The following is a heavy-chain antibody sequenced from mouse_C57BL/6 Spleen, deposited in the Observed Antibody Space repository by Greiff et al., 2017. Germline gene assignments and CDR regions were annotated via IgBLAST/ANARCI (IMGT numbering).Heavy chain of an antibody. Sequence: EVKLQESGGGLVQPGGSLKLSCAASGIDFSRYWMSWVRRAPGKGLEWIGEINPDSSTINYAPSLKDKFIISRDNAKNTLYLQMSKVRSEDTALYYCASFYYGNYYAMDYWGQGTSVTVSS. CDR1: GIDFSRYW. D-gene: IGHD2-1*01. CDR3: ASFYYGNYYAMDY. CDR2: INPDSSTI. J-gene: IGHJ4*01. V-gene: IGHV4-1*01.